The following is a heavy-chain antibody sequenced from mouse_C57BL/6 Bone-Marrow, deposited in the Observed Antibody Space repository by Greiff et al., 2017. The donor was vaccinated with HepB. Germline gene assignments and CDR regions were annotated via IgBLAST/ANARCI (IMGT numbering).Heavy chain of an antibody. CDR2: ISDGGSYT. V-gene: IGHV5-4*01. D-gene: IGHD2-3*01. J-gene: IGHJ2*01. Sequence: EVQGVESGGGLVKPGGSLKLSCAASGFTFSSYAMSWVRQTPEKRLEWVATISDGGSYTYYPDNVKGRFTISRDNAKNNLYLQMSHLKSEDTAMYYCAREEGIYDGYYSDYWGQGATLTVSS. CDR3: AREEGIYDGYYSDY. CDR1: GFTFSSYA.